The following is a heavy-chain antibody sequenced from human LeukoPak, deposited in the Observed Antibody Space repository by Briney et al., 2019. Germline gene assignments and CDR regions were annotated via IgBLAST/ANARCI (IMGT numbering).Heavy chain of an antibody. Sequence: PSETLSLTCTVSGGSISSYYWSWIRQPPGKGLEWIGHIYYSGSTNYNPSLKSRVTISVDTSKNQFSLKLSSVTAADTAVYYCARDRIDSSSWYADYYYYGMDVWGQGTTVTVSS. V-gene: IGHV4-59*01. CDR2: IYYSGST. CDR3: ARDRIDSSSWYADYYYYGMDV. J-gene: IGHJ6*02. CDR1: GGSISSYY. D-gene: IGHD6-13*01.